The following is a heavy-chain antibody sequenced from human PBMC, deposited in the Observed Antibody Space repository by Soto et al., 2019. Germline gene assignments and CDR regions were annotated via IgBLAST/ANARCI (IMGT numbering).Heavy chain of an antibody. CDR1: GGSITNTKW. CDR3: ATQTISYTWDV. J-gene: IGHJ6*02. Sequence: QVQLQESGPGLVKPSGTLSLSCAVSGGSITNTKWWTWVRQAPGKGLEWIGAISRSEGSTYNPSLKGPGAMSLEPSNSQFSLRLSSVTAADTAVYYCATQTISYTWDVWGQGTTVTVS. D-gene: IGHD1-1*01. CDR2: ISRSEGS. V-gene: IGHV4-4*02.